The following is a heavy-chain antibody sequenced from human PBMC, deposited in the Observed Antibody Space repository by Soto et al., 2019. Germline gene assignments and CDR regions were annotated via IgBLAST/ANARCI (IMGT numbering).Heavy chain of an antibody. J-gene: IGHJ3*02. Sequence: QITLKESGPTLVKPTQTLTLTCTFSGFSLSASRVGVGWIRQPPGKALEWLAVVYWDDDKRYSPSLNSRLTIIKDTSKDHVVLTMTNMDPVDTATYYCARVVITYGGVIDIDAFDMWGQGTMVTVSS. V-gene: IGHV2-5*02. CDR2: VYWDDDK. D-gene: IGHD3-16*02. CDR3: ARVVITYGGVIDIDAFDM. CDR1: GFSLSASRVG.